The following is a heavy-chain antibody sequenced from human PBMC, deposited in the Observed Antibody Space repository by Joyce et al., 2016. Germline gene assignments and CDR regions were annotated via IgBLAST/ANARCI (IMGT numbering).Heavy chain of an antibody. Sequence: QLQLQESGSGLVKPSQTLSITCAVSGASVSRGGYSWSWIRQPPGKGLEWIGYIYHNESTYYNPSLKSRVTISVDRSKNQFSLKLASVTAADTAVYYCASGFNFKGRSFFDYWGQGALVTVSS. V-gene: IGHV4-30-2*01. CDR2: IYHNEST. CDR1: GASVSRGGYS. CDR3: ASGFNFKGRSFFDY. J-gene: IGHJ4*02. D-gene: IGHD3-10*01.